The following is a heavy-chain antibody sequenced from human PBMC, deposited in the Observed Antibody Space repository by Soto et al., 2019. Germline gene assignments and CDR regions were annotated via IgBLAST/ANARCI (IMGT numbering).Heavy chain of an antibody. V-gene: IGHV3-72*01. J-gene: IGHJ3*02. CDR1: GFTFSDHY. D-gene: IGHD2-21*02. CDR3: AREPAYCGGDCYPRDAFDI. CDR2: TRNKANSYTT. Sequence: EVQLVESGGGLVQPGGSLRLSCAASGFTFSDHYMDWVRQAPGKGLEWVGRTRNKANSYTTEYAASVKGRFTISRDDSNTSLYRTMNSLKTEDTAVYYCAREPAYCGGDCYPRDAFDIWGHGTMVTVAS.